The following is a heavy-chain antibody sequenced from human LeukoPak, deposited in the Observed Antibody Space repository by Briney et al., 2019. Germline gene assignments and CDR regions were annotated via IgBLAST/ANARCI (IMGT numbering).Heavy chain of an antibody. V-gene: IGHV3-9*01. D-gene: IGHD6-13*01. J-gene: IGHJ4*02. CDR2: ILRNSGSV. CDR3: VKDGGRDTAAACY. CDR1: GFTFDDYA. Sequence: PGRSLRLSCAASGFTFDDYAMHWVRQAPGKGLEWVSGILRNSGSVGYADSVKGRFTISRDDAKNSLYLQMNSLRAEDTALYYCVKDGGRDTAAACYWGQGTLVSVSS.